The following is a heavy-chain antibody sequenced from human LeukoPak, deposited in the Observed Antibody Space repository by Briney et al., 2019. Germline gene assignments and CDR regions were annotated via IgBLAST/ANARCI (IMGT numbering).Heavy chain of an antibody. CDR1: GFTFSSYA. J-gene: IGHJ4*02. Sequence: GGSLRLSCAASGFTFSSYAMSWVRQAPDKGLEWVSTISGSGGSPYYAGSVKGRFTISRDNSKNTLYLQMNSLGAEDMAVYYCAKVHDNSDYHFYFGSWGQGTLVTVSS. V-gene: IGHV3-23*01. D-gene: IGHD3-22*01. CDR3: AKVHDNSDYHFYFGS. CDR2: ISGSGGSP.